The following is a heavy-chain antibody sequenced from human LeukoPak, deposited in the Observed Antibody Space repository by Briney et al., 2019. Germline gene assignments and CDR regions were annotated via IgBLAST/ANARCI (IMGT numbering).Heavy chain of an antibody. CDR2: INPNSGGT. V-gene: IGHV1-2*02. J-gene: IGHJ4*02. D-gene: IGHD3-10*02. Sequence: ASVKASCKASGYTFTGYYMHWVRQAPGQGLEWMGWINPNSGGTNYAQKFQGRVTMTRDTSISTAYMELSRLRSDDTAVYYCARVSGISITMYDYWGQGTLVTVSS. CDR1: GYTFTGYY. CDR3: ARVSGISITMYDY.